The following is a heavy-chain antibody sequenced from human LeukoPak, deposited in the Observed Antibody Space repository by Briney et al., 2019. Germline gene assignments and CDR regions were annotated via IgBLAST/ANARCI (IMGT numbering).Heavy chain of an antibody. V-gene: IGHV1-18*01. CDR1: GYTFTSYG. CDR3: AREWGYCSSTSCYTSFDY. J-gene: IGHJ4*02. CDR2: ISAYNGNT. Sequence: ASVNVSCKASGYTFTSYGISWVRQAPGQGLEWMGWISAYNGNTNYAQKLQGRVTMTTDTSTSTAYMELRSLRSDDTAVYYCAREWGYCSSTSCYTSFDYWGQGTLVTVSS. D-gene: IGHD2-2*02.